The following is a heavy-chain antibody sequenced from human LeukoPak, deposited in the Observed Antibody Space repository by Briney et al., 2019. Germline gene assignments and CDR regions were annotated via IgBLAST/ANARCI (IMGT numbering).Heavy chain of an antibody. J-gene: IGHJ4*02. CDR1: GGSISSGGYS. CDR2: IYHSGST. D-gene: IGHD3-3*01. Sequence: SETLSLTCAVSGGSISSGGYSWSWIRQPPGKGLEWIGYIYHSGSTYYNPSLKSRVTISVDRSKNQFSLKLSSVTAADTAVYYCARASSYYDFWSGYNGGYYFDYWGQGTLVTVSS. V-gene: IGHV4-30-2*01. CDR3: ARASSYYDFWSGYNGGYYFDY.